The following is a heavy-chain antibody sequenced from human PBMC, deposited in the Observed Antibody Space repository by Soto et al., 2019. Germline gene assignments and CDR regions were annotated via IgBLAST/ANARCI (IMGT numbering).Heavy chain of an antibody. J-gene: IGHJ6*02. Sequence: GGSLRLSCAASGFTFNNYAMSWVRQAPGKGLEWVSGISGSGGSTDYADSVKGRFTISRDNSKNTLYLQMNSLRAEDTAVYYCARVPFETTVVIMGLQLGDYGMDVWGQGTTVTVSS. D-gene: IGHD4-17*01. V-gene: IGHV3-23*01. CDR3: ARVPFETTVVIMGLQLGDYGMDV. CDR2: ISGSGGST. CDR1: GFTFNNYA.